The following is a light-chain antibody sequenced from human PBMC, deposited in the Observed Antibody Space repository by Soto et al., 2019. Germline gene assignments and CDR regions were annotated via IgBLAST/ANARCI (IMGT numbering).Light chain of an antibody. Sequence: QSVLTQPPSVSGAPGQRVTISCTGSSYNIGAGYDVHWYQQLPGTAPKLPIYGNDNRPSGVPDRFSGSKSGTSASLAITGLQADDEGDYYCQSYDSSLSGSVFGGGTKLTVL. CDR2: GND. CDR1: SYNIGAGYD. CDR3: QSYDSSLSGSV. J-gene: IGLJ2*01. V-gene: IGLV1-40*01.